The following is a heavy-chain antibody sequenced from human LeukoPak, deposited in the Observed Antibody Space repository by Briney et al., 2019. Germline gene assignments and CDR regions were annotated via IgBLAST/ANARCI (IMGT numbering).Heavy chain of an antibody. Sequence: SETLSLTCTVSGGSISSYYWSWIRQPPGKGLEGIGYIYYSGSTNYNPSLKSRVTISVDTSKNQFSLKLSSVTAADTAVYYCARVLRCLQSYGMDVWGQGTTVTVSS. CDR1: GGSISSYY. CDR2: IYYSGST. CDR3: ARVLRCLQSYGMDV. J-gene: IGHJ6*02. V-gene: IGHV4-59*01. D-gene: IGHD5-24*01.